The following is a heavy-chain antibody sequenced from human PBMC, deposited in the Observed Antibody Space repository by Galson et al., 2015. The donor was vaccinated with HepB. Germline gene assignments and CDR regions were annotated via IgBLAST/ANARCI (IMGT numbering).Heavy chain of an antibody. D-gene: IGHD3-22*01. Sequence: SVKVSCKASGYNFRTYYFTWMRQAPGQGLEYMGWISGYNGKTEYAPKFQDRVIMTIDTPTTTAYMELKSLKSDDTAVYYCARGADYFDSGTFISWYSDLWGRGTLVTVS. J-gene: IGHJ2*01. CDR1: GYNFRTYY. CDR3: ARGADYFDSGTFISWYSDL. V-gene: IGHV1-18*04. CDR2: ISGYNGKT.